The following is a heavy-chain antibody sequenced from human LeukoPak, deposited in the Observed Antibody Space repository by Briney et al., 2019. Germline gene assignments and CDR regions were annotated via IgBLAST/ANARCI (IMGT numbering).Heavy chain of an antibody. V-gene: IGHV1-18*01. CDR1: GYTLTSYG. J-gene: IGHJ5*02. CDR3: ARSPLRFLEWLSDPPNWFDP. D-gene: IGHD3-3*01. Sequence: ASVKVSCKASGYTLTSYGISWVRQAPGQGLEWMGWISAYNGNTNYAQKLQGRVTMTTDTSTSTAYMELRSLRSDDTAVYYCARSPLRFLEWLSDPPNWFDPWGQGTLVTVSS. CDR2: ISAYNGNT.